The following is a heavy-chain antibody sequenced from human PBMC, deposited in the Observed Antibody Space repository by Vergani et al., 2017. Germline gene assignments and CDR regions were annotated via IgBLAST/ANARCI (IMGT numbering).Heavy chain of an antibody. V-gene: IGHV1-8*01. D-gene: IGHD2-2*01. J-gene: IGHJ5*02. CDR3: ARMRYGSSTSCYSTGGFDP. CDR1: GYTFTSYD. Sequence: QVQLVQSGAEVKKPGASVKVSCKASGYTFTSYDINWVRQATGQGVEWMGWMNPNSGNTGYAQKFQGRVTMTRNTSISTAYMELSSLRSEDTAVYYCARMRYGSSTSCYSTGGFDPWGQGTLVTVSS. CDR2: MNPNSGNT.